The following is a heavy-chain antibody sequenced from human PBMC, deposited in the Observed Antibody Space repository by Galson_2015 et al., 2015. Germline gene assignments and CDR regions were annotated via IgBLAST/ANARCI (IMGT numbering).Heavy chain of an antibody. D-gene: IGHD6-6*01. Sequence: SLRLSCAASGFTFDDYAMHWVRQAPGKGLEWVSGISWNSGSIGYADPVKGRFTISRDNAKNSLYLQMNSLRAEDTALYYCAKDFIAARLSYGMDVWGQGTTVTVSS. CDR3: AKDFIAARLSYGMDV. CDR1: GFTFDDYA. J-gene: IGHJ6*02. V-gene: IGHV3-9*01. CDR2: ISWNSGSI.